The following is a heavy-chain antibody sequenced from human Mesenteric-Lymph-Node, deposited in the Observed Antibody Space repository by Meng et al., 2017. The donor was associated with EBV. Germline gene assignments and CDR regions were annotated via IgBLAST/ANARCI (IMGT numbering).Heavy chain of an antibody. J-gene: IGHJ4*02. CDR1: GYTFTSYA. D-gene: IGHD3-22*01. CDR2: IIPIFGRA. V-gene: IGHV1-69*06. Sequence: QVQLVQSGSEVKKPXXSVKVSXKASGYTFTSYAMNWVRQAPGQGLEWMGGIIPIFGRANYAQKFQGRVMITADKSTSTAYMELSSLRSEDTAVYYCARAPGDDSGYYYFDWGQGTLVTVSS. CDR3: ARAPGDDSGYYYFD.